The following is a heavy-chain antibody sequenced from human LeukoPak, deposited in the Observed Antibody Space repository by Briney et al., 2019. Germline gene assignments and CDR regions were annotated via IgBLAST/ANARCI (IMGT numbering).Heavy chain of an antibody. Sequence: SETLSLTCAVYGGSFSGYYWSWIRQPPGKGLEWIGYIYYSGSTNYNPSLKSRVTISVDTSKNQFSLKLSSVTAADTAVYYCARYSGSYYYYYYMDVWGKGTTVTVSS. CDR1: GGSFSGYY. V-gene: IGHV4-59*12. CDR3: ARYSGSYYYYYYMDV. J-gene: IGHJ6*03. D-gene: IGHD1-26*01. CDR2: IYYSGST.